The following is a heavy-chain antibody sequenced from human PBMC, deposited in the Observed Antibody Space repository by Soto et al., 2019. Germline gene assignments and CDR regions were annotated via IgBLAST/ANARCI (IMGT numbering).Heavy chain of an antibody. CDR1: GASISRYY. J-gene: IGHJ6*02. CDR3: ARVPMYYDILTGYSDYYYYGMDV. CDR2: MYYSGRT. V-gene: IGHV4-59*01. D-gene: IGHD3-9*01. Sequence: SETLSLTCTVSGASISRYYWSWIRQPPGKGLEWIGYMYYSGRTNYNPSLKSRVTISVDTSKNQFSLKLSSVTAADTAVYYCARVPMYYDILTGYSDYYYYGMDVWGQGTTVTVSS.